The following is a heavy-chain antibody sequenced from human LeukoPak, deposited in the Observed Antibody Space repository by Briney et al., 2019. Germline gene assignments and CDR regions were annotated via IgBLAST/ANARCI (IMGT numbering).Heavy chain of an antibody. CDR1: GYTFTSYG. J-gene: IGHJ4*02. Sequence: GASVKVSCKASGYTFTSYGISWVRQAPGQGLEWMGWISAYNGNTNYAQKLQGRVTMTTDTSTSTAYMGLRSLRSDDTAVYYCARSGGDIVVVPAATTFDYWGQGTLVTVSS. D-gene: IGHD2-2*01. CDR2: ISAYNGNT. V-gene: IGHV1-18*01. CDR3: ARSGGDIVVVPAATTFDY.